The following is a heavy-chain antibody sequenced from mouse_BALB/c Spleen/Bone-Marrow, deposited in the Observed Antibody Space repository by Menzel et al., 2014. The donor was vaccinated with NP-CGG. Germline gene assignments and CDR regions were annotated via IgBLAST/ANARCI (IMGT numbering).Heavy chain of an antibody. CDR1: GFSLTKHG. D-gene: IGHD2-1*01. V-gene: IGHV2-2*02. Sequence: VKLQESGPGLVQPSQSLPITCTVSGFSLTKHGVHWIRQSPGKGLEWLGVIWGGGSTDYNAAFISRLSISKENSKSQVVFKMNSLEVNDRAMYYCARGNYGAWFTHWGQGTLVTVSA. CDR2: IWGGGST. J-gene: IGHJ3*01. CDR3: ARGNYGAWFTH.